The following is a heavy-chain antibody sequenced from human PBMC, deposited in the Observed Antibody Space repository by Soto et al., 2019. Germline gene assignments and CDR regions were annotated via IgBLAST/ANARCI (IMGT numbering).Heavy chain of an antibody. J-gene: IGHJ6*04. CDR1: GGTFSSYA. D-gene: IGHD3-9*01. CDR3: ARPSSYDTATPYYDYGMDV. V-gene: IGHV1-69*13. CDR2: IIPIFGTA. Sequence: SVKVSCKASGGTFSSYAISWVRQAPGQGLEWMGGIIPIFGTANYAQKFQGRVTITADESTSTAYMELSSLRSEDTAVYYCARPSSYDTATPYYDYGMDVWGKGTTVTVSS.